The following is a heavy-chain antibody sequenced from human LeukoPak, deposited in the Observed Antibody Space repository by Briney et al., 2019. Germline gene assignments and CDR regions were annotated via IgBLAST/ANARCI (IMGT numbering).Heavy chain of an antibody. D-gene: IGHD3-22*01. J-gene: IGHJ6*02. CDR2: ISYDGSNK. CDR1: GFTFSSYA. CDR3: ARDTYYYDSSGYYSPQGYYYGMDV. Sequence: PGRSLGLSCAASGFTFSSYAMHWVRQAPGKGLEWVAVISYDGSNKYYADSVKGRFTISRDNSKNTLYLQMNSLRAEDTAVYYCARDTYYYDSSGYYSPQGYYYGMDVWGQGTTVTVSS. V-gene: IGHV3-30-3*01.